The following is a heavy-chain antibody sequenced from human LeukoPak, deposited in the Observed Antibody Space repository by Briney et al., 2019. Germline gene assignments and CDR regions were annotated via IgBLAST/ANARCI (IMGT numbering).Heavy chain of an antibody. CDR1: GFTFSSYA. D-gene: IGHD5-18*01. CDR3: ATRQLCPV. J-gene: IGHJ4*02. V-gene: IGHV3-23*01. Sequence: AGGSLRLSCAASGFTFSSYAMIWVRQAPGKGLEWVSIISSSGDSTYYADSVKGRFTFSRDNSKNTLSLQMNSLRAEDTAVYYCATRQLCPVWGQGTLVTVSS. CDR2: ISSSGDST.